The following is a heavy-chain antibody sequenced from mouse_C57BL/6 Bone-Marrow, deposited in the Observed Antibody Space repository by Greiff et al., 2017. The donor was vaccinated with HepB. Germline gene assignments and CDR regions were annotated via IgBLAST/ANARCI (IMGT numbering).Heavy chain of an antibody. J-gene: IGHJ2*01. V-gene: IGHV1-72*01. CDR3: ARSGRLYYYGSSYENYFDY. D-gene: IGHD1-1*01. CDR2: IDPNSGGT. CDR1: GYTFTSYW. Sequence: VQLQQPGAELVKPGASVKLSCKASGYTFTSYWMHWVKQRPGRGLEWIGRIDPNSGGTKYNEKFKSKATLTVDKPSSTAYMQLSSLTSEDSAVYYCARSGRLYYYGSSYENYFDYWGQGTTLTVSS.